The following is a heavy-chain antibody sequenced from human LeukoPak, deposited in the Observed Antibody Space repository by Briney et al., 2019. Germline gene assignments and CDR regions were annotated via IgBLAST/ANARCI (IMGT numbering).Heavy chain of an antibody. CDR2: IHTSGST. V-gene: IGHV4-61*09. Sequence: SSETLSLTCTVFGGSISSGSYCWSWIRQPAGKGLEWIGHIHTSGSTNHNPSLKSRVTISVDTSKNQFSLKLSSVTAADTAVYYCARETFLRLGGGENWFDPWGQGTLVTVSS. CDR1: GGSISSGSYC. D-gene: IGHD3-16*01. J-gene: IGHJ5*02. CDR3: ARETFLRLGGGENWFDP.